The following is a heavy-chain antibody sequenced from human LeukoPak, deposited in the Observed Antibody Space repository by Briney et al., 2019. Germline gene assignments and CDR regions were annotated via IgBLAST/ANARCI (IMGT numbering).Heavy chain of an antibody. CDR1: GFTFDDYA. CDR3: ARADYYDSNGGLDY. CDR2: ISWNSGSI. V-gene: IGHV3-9*01. J-gene: IGHJ4*02. D-gene: IGHD3-22*01. Sequence: DPGGSLRLSCAASGFTFDDYAMHWVRQAPGKGLEWVSCISWNSGSIGYADSVKGRFTISRDNAKNSLYLQMNSLRAEDTAVYYCARADYYDSNGGLDYWGQGTLVTVSS.